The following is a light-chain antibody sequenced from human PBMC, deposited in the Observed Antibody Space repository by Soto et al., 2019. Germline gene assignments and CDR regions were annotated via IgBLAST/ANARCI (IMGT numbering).Light chain of an antibody. Sequence: EIVLTQSPGTLSLSPGERATLSCRASQSVSSSYLAWYQQKPGQAPRLLIYGASSRATGIPDRFSGSESGTDFTLTISRLEPEDFAVYYCQQYGSSPETFGQGTKVDI. CDR3: QQYGSSPET. J-gene: IGKJ1*01. CDR1: QSVSSSY. V-gene: IGKV3-20*01. CDR2: GAS.